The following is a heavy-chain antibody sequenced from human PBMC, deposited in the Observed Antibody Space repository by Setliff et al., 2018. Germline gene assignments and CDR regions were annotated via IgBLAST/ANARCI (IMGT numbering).Heavy chain of an antibody. Sequence: RGESLKISCKGSGYSFTSYWIGWVRQMPGKGLEWMGIIYPGDSDTRYSPSFQGQVTITADKSISTAYLQMDSLRTEDTAVYYCAKSSVASTFYYFYYMDVWGKGTTVTVSS. CDR1: GYSFTSYW. J-gene: IGHJ6*03. V-gene: IGHV5-51*01. CDR2: IYPGDSDT. D-gene: IGHD6-19*01. CDR3: AKSSVASTFYYFYYMDV.